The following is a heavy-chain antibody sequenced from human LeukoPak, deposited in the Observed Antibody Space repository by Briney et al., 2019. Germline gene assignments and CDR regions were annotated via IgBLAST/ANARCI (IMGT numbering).Heavy chain of an antibody. Sequence: SETLSLTCTVSNGSISSYYWSWIGQSPGKGLEWIGYIYYSGSANYNPSLKSRVTLSVDTSKNQFSLKLSSVTAADTAIYYCARGPYRPFDYWGQGTLVTVSS. CDR3: ARGPYRPFDY. CDR2: IYYSGSA. D-gene: IGHD3-16*01. V-gene: IGHV4-59*01. J-gene: IGHJ4*02. CDR1: NGSISSYY.